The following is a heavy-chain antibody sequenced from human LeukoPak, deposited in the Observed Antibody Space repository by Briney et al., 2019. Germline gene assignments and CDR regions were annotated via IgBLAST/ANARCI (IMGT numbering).Heavy chain of an antibody. Sequence: GGSLRLSCAGSGFTFSSYGMHWVRQAPGKRLEWVAVISYDGTNRYYTDSVKGRFTISRDNSKNMLFLQMNSLRAEDTAVYYCAKDCLTLDYWGQGTLVTVSS. CDR1: GFTFSSYG. J-gene: IGHJ4*02. CDR3: AKDCLTLDY. CDR2: ISYDGTNR. V-gene: IGHV3-30*18. D-gene: IGHD5/OR15-5a*01.